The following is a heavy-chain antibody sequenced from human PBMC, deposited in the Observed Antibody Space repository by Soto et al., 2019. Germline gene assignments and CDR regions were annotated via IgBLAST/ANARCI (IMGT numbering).Heavy chain of an antibody. D-gene: IGHD2-21*02. V-gene: IGHV4-34*01. CDR3: ARDKTAGLFDY. Sequence: QVQLQQWGAGLLKPSETLSLTCAVSGGSFSGYYWTWIRQPPGTGLEWIGEINHSGSTNYNPSLKRRVTISVDTSKDQFSLKLTSGTAADAAVYYCARDKTAGLFDYWGQGPLVTVSS. CDR1: GGSFSGYY. CDR2: INHSGST. J-gene: IGHJ4*02.